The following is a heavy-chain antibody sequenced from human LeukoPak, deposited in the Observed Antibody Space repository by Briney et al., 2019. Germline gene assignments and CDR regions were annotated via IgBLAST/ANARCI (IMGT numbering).Heavy chain of an antibody. D-gene: IGHD3-10*01. CDR3: ARARINMVRGIYGMDV. V-gene: IGHV3-48*02. CDR1: GFTFSSYS. CDR2: ISSSSSTI. J-gene: IGHJ6*02. Sequence: GGSLRLSCAASGFTFSSYSMNWVHQAPGKGLEWVSYISSSSSTIYYADSVKGRFTISRDNAKNSLYLQMNSLRDEDTAVYYCARARINMVRGIYGMDVWGQGTTVTVSS.